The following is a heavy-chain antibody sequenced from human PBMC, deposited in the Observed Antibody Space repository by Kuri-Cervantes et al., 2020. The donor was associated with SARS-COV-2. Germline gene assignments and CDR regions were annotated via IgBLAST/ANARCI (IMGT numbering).Heavy chain of an antibody. D-gene: IGHD3-3*01. CDR2: IYYSGST. CDR3: ARVPRITIFGVVSHFDY. CDR1: GGSVSSGSYY. Sequence: SETLSLTCTVSGGSVSSGSYYWSWIRQPPGKGLEWIGYIYYSGSTNYNPSLKSRVTISVDTSKNQFSLKLSSVTAADTAVYYCARVPRITIFGVVSHFDYWGQGTLVTVSS. V-gene: IGHV4-61*01. J-gene: IGHJ4*02.